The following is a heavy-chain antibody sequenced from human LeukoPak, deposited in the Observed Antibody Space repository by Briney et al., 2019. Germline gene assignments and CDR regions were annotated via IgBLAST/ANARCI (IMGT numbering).Heavy chain of an antibody. CDR2: IKQDGSEK. D-gene: IGHD1-26*01. V-gene: IGHV3-7*01. Sequence: GGSLRLSCAASGFTFSSYWMSWVRQAPGKGLEWVANIKQDGSEKYYVDSVKGRFTISRDNAKNSLYLQMNSLRAEDTAVYYCARDRGGSYSEIDYWGQGTLVTVSS. CDR1: GFTFSSYW. CDR3: ARDRGGSYSEIDY. J-gene: IGHJ4*02.